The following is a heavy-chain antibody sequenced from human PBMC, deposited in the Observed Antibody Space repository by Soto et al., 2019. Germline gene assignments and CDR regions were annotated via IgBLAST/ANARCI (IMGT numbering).Heavy chain of an antibody. D-gene: IGHD1-1*01. CDR3: VTRAITPTTNWAAFDV. Sequence: GGSLRLSCAASGFTFSSFVMNWVRQAPGKGLEWVSTVSPGGDVSHYTDSVKGRFTISGDNSRRTLHLQMYSLRAEDAAVYFCVTRAITPTTNWAAFDVWGQGTVVTVSS. V-gene: IGHV3-23*01. J-gene: IGHJ3*01. CDR2: VSPGGDVS. CDR1: GFTFSSFV.